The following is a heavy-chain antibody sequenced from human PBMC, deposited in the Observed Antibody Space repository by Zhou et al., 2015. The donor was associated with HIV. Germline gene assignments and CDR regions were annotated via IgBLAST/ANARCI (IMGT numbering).Heavy chain of an antibody. CDR1: GGIFSGSD. D-gene: IGHD6-6*01. CDR3: ARDRGGATRPDWRYFDL. V-gene: IGHV1-69*06. CDR2: IYNGNT. Sequence: QVQLVQSGTEVKKPGSSVKVSCKASGGIFSGSDISWVRQVPGQGLEWMGWIYNGNTNYAQKFQGRVTVSADRSTSTAYMELRSLRSEDTAVYYCARDRGGATRPDWRYFDLWGRGTLVTVSS. J-gene: IGHJ2*01.